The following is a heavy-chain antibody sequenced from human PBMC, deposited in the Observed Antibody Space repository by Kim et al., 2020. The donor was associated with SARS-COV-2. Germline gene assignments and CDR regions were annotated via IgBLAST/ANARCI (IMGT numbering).Heavy chain of an antibody. J-gene: IGHJ4*02. V-gene: IGHV3-13*01. D-gene: IGHD6-19*01. CDR3: ARSWQLASGWYYFDY. Sequence: YPGSVKGRFTISRENAKNSLYLQMNSLRAGDTAVYYCARSWQLASGWYYFDYWGQGTLVTVSS.